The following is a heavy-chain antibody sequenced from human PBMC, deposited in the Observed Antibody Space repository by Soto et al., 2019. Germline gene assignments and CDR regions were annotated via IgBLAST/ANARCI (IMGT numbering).Heavy chain of an antibody. Sequence: EVQLVESGGGLVHPGGSLRLSCAASGYTLSTNWVHWVRQAPGKGLMWVSRVNHDGSGTSYADSVKGRFTIARDNAKNTAYLQMNTLRVEDTAVYYWATVFEYWGQGTLVTVSS. CDR3: ATVFEY. CDR2: VNHDGSGT. D-gene: IGHD2-21*01. V-gene: IGHV3-74*01. CDR1: GYTLSTNW. J-gene: IGHJ4*02.